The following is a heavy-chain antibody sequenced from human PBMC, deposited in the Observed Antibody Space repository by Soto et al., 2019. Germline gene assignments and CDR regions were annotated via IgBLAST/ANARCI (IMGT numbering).Heavy chain of an antibody. CDR3: ARALITNSM. D-gene: IGHD3-16*01. CDR2: SSSSSSTI. V-gene: IGHV3-48*01. J-gene: IGHJ4*02. CDR1: GLTFSNYS. Sequence: GGSLRLSWAASGLTFSNYSMNWVRQAPGKGLEWVSYSSSSSSTIYYADSVKGRFTISRDNAKNSLYLQMNSLRSEDTAVYYCARALITNSMWGQGTLVTVSS.